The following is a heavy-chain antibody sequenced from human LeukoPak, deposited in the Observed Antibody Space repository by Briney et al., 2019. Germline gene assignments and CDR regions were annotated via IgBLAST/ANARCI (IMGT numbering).Heavy chain of an antibody. V-gene: IGHV4-59*12. Sequence: SETLSLTCTVSGGPISSYYWSWIRQPPGKGLEWIAYIYYSGSTYYNPSLKSRVTISVDTSKNQFSLKLSSVTAADTAVYYCARVRPSSSWYARYIRPAHIAGFDPWGQGTLVTVSS. D-gene: IGHD6-13*01. CDR2: IYYSGST. CDR3: ARVRPSSSWYARYIRPAHIAGFDP. J-gene: IGHJ5*02. CDR1: GGPISSYY.